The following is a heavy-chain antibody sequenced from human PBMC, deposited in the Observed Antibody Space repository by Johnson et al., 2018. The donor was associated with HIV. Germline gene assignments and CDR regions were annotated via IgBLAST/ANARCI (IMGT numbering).Heavy chain of an antibody. D-gene: IGHD6-13*01. CDR1: GFTFSSYG. CDR2: IRYDGSNK. Sequence: QVQLVESGGGLVQPGGSLRLSCAASGFTFSSYGMHWVRQAPGKGLEWVAFIRYDGSNKYYADSVKGRFTISRDNAKNSLYLQINNLRAEDTAVYYCATSGDKYSSNWGDAFDIWGQGTMVTVSS. V-gene: IGHV3-30*02. CDR3: ATSGDKYSSNWGDAFDI. J-gene: IGHJ3*02.